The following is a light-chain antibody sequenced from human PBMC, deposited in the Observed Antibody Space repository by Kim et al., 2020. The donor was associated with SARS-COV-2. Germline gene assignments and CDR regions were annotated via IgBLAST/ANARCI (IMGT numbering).Light chain of an antibody. CDR1: QSVLYTSDNKSY. J-gene: IGKJ4*01. Sequence: DIVMTQSPDSLDVSLGERATINCKSSQSVLYTSDNKSYLAWYQQKPGQPPKLLIYWASNRQSGVPDRFRGSGSGTDFTLTISSLQAEDVAVYYCQHYYSGPLTFGGGTKVDIK. CDR2: WAS. V-gene: IGKV4-1*01. CDR3: QHYYSGPLT.